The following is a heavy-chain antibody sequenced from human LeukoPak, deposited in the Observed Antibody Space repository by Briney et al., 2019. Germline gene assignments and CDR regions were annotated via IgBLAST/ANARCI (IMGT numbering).Heavy chain of an antibody. J-gene: IGHJ4*02. CDR3: ARWVAVAGTDVDY. D-gene: IGHD6-19*01. Sequence: GASVKVSCKASGYTFTSYDINWVRQATGQGLQWMGWMNPNSGNTGYAQKFQGRVTMTRNTSISTAYMELSSLRSEDTAVYYCARWVAVAGTDVDYWGQGTLVTVSP. CDR1: GYTFTSYD. CDR2: MNPNSGNT. V-gene: IGHV1-8*01.